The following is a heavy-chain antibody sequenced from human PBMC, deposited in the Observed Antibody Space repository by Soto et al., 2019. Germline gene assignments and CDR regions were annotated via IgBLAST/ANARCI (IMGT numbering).Heavy chain of an antibody. CDR2: IYYDGIT. Sequence: QVQLQESGPGPVKPSETLSLTCTVSGGSINYYYWSWMRQSPGKGLEWIGYIYYDGITDYNPSLRSRATISVDTSKNQFSMNLRSVTAADTALYYCARWNEGLDYWGQGALVTVSS. CDR1: GGSINYYY. CDR3: ARWNEGLDY. J-gene: IGHJ4*02. D-gene: IGHD1-1*01. V-gene: IGHV4-59*01.